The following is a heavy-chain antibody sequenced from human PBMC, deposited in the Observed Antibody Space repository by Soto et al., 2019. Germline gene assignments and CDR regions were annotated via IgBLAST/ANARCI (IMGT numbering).Heavy chain of an antibody. CDR3: ARDPCISTTCYHDY. J-gene: IGHJ4*02. Sequence: QVQLVQSGAEVKKPGSSVKVSCKASGDTFMTYAVSWVRQAPGQGLEWMGGIIPIFGTANYAQKFQGRVTITAYESTSTAYMELSSLRSEDTAMYYCARDPCISTTCYHDYWGQGTLVTVSS. D-gene: IGHD2-2*01. V-gene: IGHV1-69*12. CDR2: IIPIFGTA. CDR1: GDTFMTYA.